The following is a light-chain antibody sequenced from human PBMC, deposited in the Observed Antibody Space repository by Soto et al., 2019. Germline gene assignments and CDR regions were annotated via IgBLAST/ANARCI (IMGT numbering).Light chain of an antibody. CDR1: QTINTY. CDR2: AAT. J-gene: IGKJ1*01. Sequence: DIQMTQSPSSLSASMGDRVTITCRASQTINTYLNWYQQRPGKAPKVLIYAATSLHSGVPSRFSGSGSGTDFTLTISSLQSEDFATYYCQQSYSNPRTFGQGTKVEIK. CDR3: QQSYSNPRT. V-gene: IGKV1-39*01.